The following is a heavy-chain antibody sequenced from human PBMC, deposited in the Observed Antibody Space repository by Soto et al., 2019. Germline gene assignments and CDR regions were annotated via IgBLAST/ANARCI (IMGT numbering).Heavy chain of an antibody. CDR2: INAGNGNT. CDR1: GYTFTSYA. Sequence: QVQLVQSGAEVKKPGASVKVSCKASGYTFTSYAMHWVRQAPGQRLEWMGWINAGNGNTKYSQKFQGRVTITRDTSSSTAYMELSRLRSEDTAVYYCASGPGGPDGPGDYWGQGTLVTVSS. V-gene: IGHV1-3*01. D-gene: IGHD2-15*01. J-gene: IGHJ4*02. CDR3: ASGPGGPDGPGDY.